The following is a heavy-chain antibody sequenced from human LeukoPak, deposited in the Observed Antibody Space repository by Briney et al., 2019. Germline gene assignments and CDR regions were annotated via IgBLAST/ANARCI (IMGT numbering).Heavy chain of an antibody. CDR3: ARGRLRAVAGRTSDY. CDR1: GYTFTGYY. Sequence: ASVKVSCKASGYTFTGYYMHWVRQAPGQGLEWMGWINPNSGGTNYAQKFQGRVTMTRDTFISTAYMELSRLRSDDTAVYYCARGRLRAVAGRTSDYWGQGTLVTVSS. D-gene: IGHD6-19*01. V-gene: IGHV1-2*02. J-gene: IGHJ4*02. CDR2: INPNSGGT.